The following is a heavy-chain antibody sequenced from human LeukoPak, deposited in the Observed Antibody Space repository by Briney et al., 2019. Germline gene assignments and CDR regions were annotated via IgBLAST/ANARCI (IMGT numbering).Heavy chain of an antibody. J-gene: IGHJ4*02. CDR2: VYYSGDT. CDR1: GDSVSGVY. V-gene: IGHV4-59*08. Sequence: SETLSLTRTVSGDSVSGVYWSWIRQPPGKGLEWIGYVYYSGDTNYNPSLKSRVTMSLDTSKSQFSLRLSSVTAADTAVYFCARHPFATPFDYWGPGTLVTVSS. D-gene: IGHD2-15*01. CDR3: ARHPFATPFDY.